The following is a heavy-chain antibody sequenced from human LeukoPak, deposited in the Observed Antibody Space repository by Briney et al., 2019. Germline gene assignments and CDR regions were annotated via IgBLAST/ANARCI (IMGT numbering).Heavy chain of an antibody. CDR1: GFSFDDYA. V-gene: IGHV3-43D*03. Sequence: GGSLRLSCAASGFSFDDYAMHWVRQAPGKGLEWVSLISWDGGSTYYADSVKGRFTISRDNSKNSPYLQMNSLRAEDTAFYYCARDMGAVAGSPLGGIDYWGQGTLVTVSS. CDR2: ISWDGGST. CDR3: ARDMGAVAGSPLGGIDY. J-gene: IGHJ4*02. D-gene: IGHD6-19*01.